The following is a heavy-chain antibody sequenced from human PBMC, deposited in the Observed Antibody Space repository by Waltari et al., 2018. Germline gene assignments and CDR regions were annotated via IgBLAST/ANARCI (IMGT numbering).Heavy chain of an antibody. D-gene: IGHD6-13*01. Sequence: EVQLVESGGGLVQPGGSVSLYCADCELPFRSHEMNEVRQAPGKGLEWVSYSSSSGSTIYYAGSVKCRFTISRDNAKNSLYLQMNSLRAEDTAGYYCARERKAAPGDYWGQGTLVTVSS. CDR2: SSSSGSTI. V-gene: IGHV3-48*03. CDR3: ARERKAAPGDY. CDR1: ELPFRSHE. J-gene: IGHJ4*02.